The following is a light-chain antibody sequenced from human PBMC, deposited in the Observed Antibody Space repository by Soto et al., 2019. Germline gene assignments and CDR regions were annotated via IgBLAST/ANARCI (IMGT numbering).Light chain of an antibody. CDR1: SSDIGGYNY. Sequence: QSALTQPASVSGSPGQSITISCTGTSSDIGGYNYVSWYQQHPGKAPKLMIYEVSNRPSGVSNRFSGSKSGNTASLTISGLQADDEADYYCSSYTTSSTLRVFGPGTKVTVL. CDR2: EVS. J-gene: IGLJ1*01. V-gene: IGLV2-14*01. CDR3: SSYTTSSTLRV.